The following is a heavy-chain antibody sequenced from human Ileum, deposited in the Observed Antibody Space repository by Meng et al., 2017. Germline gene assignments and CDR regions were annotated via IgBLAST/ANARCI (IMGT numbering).Heavy chain of an antibody. J-gene: IGHJ4*02. V-gene: IGHV1-2*06. CDR1: GYTFTAFY. CDR3: ARDLRGGGSYYLSY. Sequence: QWHLVQSGAELKEPETSLKVSCKASGYTFTAFYMHWVRQAPGQGLEWMGRINPNSGDTKCAQKFQGRVTMTRDTSISTAYMELSTFTSDDTAMYYCARDLRGGGSYYLSYWGQGTLVTVSS. CDR2: INPNSGDT. D-gene: IGHD1-26*01.